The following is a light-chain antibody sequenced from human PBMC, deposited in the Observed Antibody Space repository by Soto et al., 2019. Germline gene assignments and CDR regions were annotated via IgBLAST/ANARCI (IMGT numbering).Light chain of an antibody. CDR1: QSVVSS. Sequence: EIVLTQSPATLSLSPGERATLSCRASQSVVSSLAWYQQKPGQAPRLLIYDTSNRATGIPARFSGSGSGTDFTLTISSLEPEDFAIYYCQQRSNWPALTFGGGTKVEIK. V-gene: IGKV3-11*01. CDR3: QQRSNWPALT. J-gene: IGKJ4*01. CDR2: DTS.